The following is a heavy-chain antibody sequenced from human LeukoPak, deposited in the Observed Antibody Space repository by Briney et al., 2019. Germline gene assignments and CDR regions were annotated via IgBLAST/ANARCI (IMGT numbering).Heavy chain of an antibody. J-gene: IGHJ6*03. CDR3: ARDAKRFGELLILYYMDV. CDR1: GFSLSSYD. Sequence: GGSLRLSCAASGFSLSSYDMHWVRQAQGKGLEWVAVISYDGSNKYYGDSVKGRFTISRDNSKNTLYLQMNSLRAEDTAVYHCARDAKRFGELLILYYMDVWGKGTTVTVSS. CDR2: ISYDGSNK. V-gene: IGHV3-30*04. D-gene: IGHD3-10*01.